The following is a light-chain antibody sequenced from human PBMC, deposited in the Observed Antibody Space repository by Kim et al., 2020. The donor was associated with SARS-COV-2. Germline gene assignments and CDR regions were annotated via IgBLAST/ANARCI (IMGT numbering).Light chain of an antibody. CDR2: QDT. CDR1: KLGYRY. CDR3: QAWDSSTLYV. V-gene: IGLV3-1*01. Sequence: SYELTQPPSVSVSPGQTANIPCSGDKLGYRYISWYQQKPGQSPLLVIYQDTKRPSGIPERFSGSTSGNTATLTITGAQAMDEADYYCQAWDSSTLYVFGAGTKVTVL. J-gene: IGLJ1*01.